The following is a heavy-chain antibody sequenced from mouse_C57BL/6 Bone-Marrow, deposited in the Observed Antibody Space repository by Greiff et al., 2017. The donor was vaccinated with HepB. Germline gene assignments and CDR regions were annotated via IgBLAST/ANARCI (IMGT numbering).Heavy chain of an antibody. CDR2: IDPANGNT. V-gene: IGHV14-3*01. CDR1: GFNIKNTY. Sequence: VHVKQSVAELVRPGASVKLSCTASGFNIKNTYMHWVKQRPEQGLEWIGRIDPANGNTKYAPKFQGKATITADTSSNTAYLQLSSLTSEDTAIYYCARVLNYGSTNYFDYWGQGTTLTVSS. J-gene: IGHJ2*01. CDR3: ARVLNYGSTNYFDY. D-gene: IGHD1-1*01.